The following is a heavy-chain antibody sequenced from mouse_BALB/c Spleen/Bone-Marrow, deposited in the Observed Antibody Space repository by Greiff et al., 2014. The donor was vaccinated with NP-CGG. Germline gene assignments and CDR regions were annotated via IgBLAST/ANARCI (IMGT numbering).Heavy chain of an antibody. D-gene: IGHD2-4*01. CDR1: GFTFSSYA. CDR3: ARDDYDDQYYFDY. Sequence: EVQLVESGGGLVKPGGSLKLSCAASGFTFSSYAMSWVRQTPEKRLEWVASISSGGSTYYPDSVKGRFTFSRDNARNILYLQMSSLRSEDTAMYYCARDDYDDQYYFDYWGQGTTLTVSS. CDR2: ISSGGST. J-gene: IGHJ2*01. V-gene: IGHV5-6-5*01.